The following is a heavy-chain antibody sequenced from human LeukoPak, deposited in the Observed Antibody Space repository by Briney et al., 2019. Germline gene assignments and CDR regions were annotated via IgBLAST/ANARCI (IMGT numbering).Heavy chain of an antibody. J-gene: IGHJ6*03. CDR3: AREGPSLGYYYYMDV. V-gene: IGHV3-30*04. D-gene: IGHD3-10*01. CDR2: ISYDGSNK. Sequence: GGSLRLSCAASGFTFSSYAMHWVRQAPGKGLEWVAVISYDGSNKYYADSVKGRFTISRDNSKNTLYLQMNSLGAEDTAVYCCAREGPSLGYYYYMDVWGKGTTVTVSS. CDR1: GFTFSSYA.